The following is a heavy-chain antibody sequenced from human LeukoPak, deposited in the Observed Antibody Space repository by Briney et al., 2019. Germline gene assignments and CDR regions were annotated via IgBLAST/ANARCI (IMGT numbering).Heavy chain of an antibody. D-gene: IGHD3-22*01. J-gene: IGHJ4*02. V-gene: IGHV3-11*01. CDR1: GFTFSDYY. CDR2: ISSSGSTI. Sequence: GGSLRLSCAASGFTFSDYYMSWIRQAPGKGLEWVSYISSSGSTIYCADSVKGRFTISRDNAKNSLYLQMNSLRAEDTAVYYCASREGYYYDSSGYLNYWGQGTLVTVSS. CDR3: ASREGYYYDSSGYLNY.